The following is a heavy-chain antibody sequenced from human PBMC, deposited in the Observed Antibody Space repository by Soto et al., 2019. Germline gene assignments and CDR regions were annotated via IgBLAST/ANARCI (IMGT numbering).Heavy chain of an antibody. CDR1: GFTFSNAW. CDR3: TTQYSSGWLLFDY. V-gene: IGHV3-15*01. D-gene: IGHD6-19*01. CDR2: IKSKTDGGTT. J-gene: IGHJ4*02. Sequence: PVGSLRLSCAASGFTFSNAWMSWVRQAPGKGLEWVGRIKSKTDGGTTDYAAPVKGRFTISRDDSKNTLYLQMNSLKTEDTAVYYCTTQYSSGWLLFDYWGQGTLVTVSS.